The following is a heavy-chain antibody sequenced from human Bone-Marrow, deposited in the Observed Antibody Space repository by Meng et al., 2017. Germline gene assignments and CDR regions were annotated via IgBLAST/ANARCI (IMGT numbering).Heavy chain of an antibody. V-gene: IGHV1-69*13. D-gene: IGHD3-10*01. CDR3: ARIDYGSGSYYLARRWFDP. CDR2: IIPIFGTA. Sequence: SVKVSCKASGGTFSSYAISWVRQAPGQGLEWMGGIIPIFGTANYAQKFQGRVTITADESTSTAYMELSSLRSEDTAVYYCARIDYGSGSYYLARRWFDPWGQGTLVTVSS. J-gene: IGHJ5*02. CDR1: GGTFSSYA.